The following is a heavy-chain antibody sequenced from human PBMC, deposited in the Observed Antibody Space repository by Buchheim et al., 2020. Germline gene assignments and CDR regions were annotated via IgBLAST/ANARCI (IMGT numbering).Heavy chain of an antibody. CDR2: ISYDGSNK. CDR1: GFTFSSYG. V-gene: IGHV3-30*18. Sequence: QVQLVESGGGVVQPGRSLRLSCAASGFTFSSYGMHWVRQAPGKGLEWVAVISYDGSNKYYADSVKGRFTISRDNSKNKLYLQMNSLRAEDTAVYYCAKDITPVAVAPWFDPWGQGTL. J-gene: IGHJ5*02. D-gene: IGHD6-19*01. CDR3: AKDITPVAVAPWFDP.